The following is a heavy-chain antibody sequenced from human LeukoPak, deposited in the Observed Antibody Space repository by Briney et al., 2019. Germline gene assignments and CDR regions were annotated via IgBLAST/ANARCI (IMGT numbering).Heavy chain of an antibody. Sequence: GSLRLSCAXSGFTFSSYWMHWVRHAPGKGLVWVSRINSDGSSTSYADSVKGRFTISRDNAKNTLYLQMNSLRAEDTAVYYCARGRRYIAAAATAYYYYGMDVWGQGTTVTVSS. D-gene: IGHD6-13*01. CDR1: GFTFSSYW. J-gene: IGHJ6*02. V-gene: IGHV3-74*01. CDR3: ARGRRYIAAAATAYYYYGMDV. CDR2: INSDGSST.